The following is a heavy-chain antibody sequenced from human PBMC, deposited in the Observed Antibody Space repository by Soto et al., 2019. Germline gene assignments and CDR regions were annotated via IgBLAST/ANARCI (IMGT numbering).Heavy chain of an antibody. CDR2: IFRTGST. CDR1: GGSISNSY. J-gene: IGHJ3*02. CDR3: ARPSKEWLANDAFDI. D-gene: IGHD6-19*01. V-gene: IGHV4-59*08. Sequence: QVQLQESGPGLVKSSETLSLTCTVSGGSISNSYWSWIRQPPGKRLEWIGFIFRTGSTNYNPSVKSRVTISVDTSKNQFSLNLRSMTAADTAVYYCARPSKEWLANDAFDIWGQGTMVTVSS.